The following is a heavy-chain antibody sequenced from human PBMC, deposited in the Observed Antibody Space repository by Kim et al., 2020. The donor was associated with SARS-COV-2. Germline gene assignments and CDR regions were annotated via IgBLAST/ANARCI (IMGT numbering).Heavy chain of an antibody. V-gene: IGHV4-59*08. D-gene: IGHD3-22*01. CDR1: GGSISSYY. CDR3: ARHPLNRYYDSSGYYRGGSVESFQH. Sequence: SETLSLTCTVSGGSISSYYWSWIRQPPGKGLEWIGYIYYSGSTNYNPSLKSRVTISVDTSKNQFSLKLSSVTAADTAVYYCARHPLNRYYDSSGYYRGGSVESFQHWGQGTLVTVSS. J-gene: IGHJ1*01. CDR2: IYYSGST.